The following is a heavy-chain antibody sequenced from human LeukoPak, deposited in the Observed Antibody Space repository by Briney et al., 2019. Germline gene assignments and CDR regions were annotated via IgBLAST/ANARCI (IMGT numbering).Heavy chain of an antibody. CDR1: GFTLSNFW. J-gene: IGHJ4*02. V-gene: IGHV3-74*01. Sequence: PGGSLRLSCAASGFTLSNFWMHWVRQAPGKGLVWVSRINENGTSTNYADSVRGRFAISRDNAKNTLYLQMDTLRAEDTAVYCCARGGWPLDYWGQGTLVTVSS. CDR3: ARGGWPLDY. CDR2: INENGTST. D-gene: IGHD2-15*01.